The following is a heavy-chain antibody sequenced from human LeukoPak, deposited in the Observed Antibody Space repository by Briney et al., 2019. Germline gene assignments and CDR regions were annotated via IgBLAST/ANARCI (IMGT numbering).Heavy chain of an antibody. V-gene: IGHV3-66*04. Sequence: GGSLRLSCAASGFSVTSNHMNWVRQAPGKGLEWVSIIYTGGTTHYADSLNDRFTISRDDSINTLYLQMNSLRAEDTAVYYCASQGGFDDWGQGTLVTVSS. CDR1: GFSVTSNH. CDR3: ASQGGFDD. J-gene: IGHJ4*02. D-gene: IGHD2-15*01. CDR2: IYTGGTT.